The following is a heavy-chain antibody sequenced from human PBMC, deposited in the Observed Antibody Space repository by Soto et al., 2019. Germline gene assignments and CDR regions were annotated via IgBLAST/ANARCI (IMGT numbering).Heavy chain of an antibody. D-gene: IGHD2-21*02. CDR3: ARDKYGGNSGFDY. J-gene: IGHJ4*02. CDR1: GFTFSAHA. Sequence: PGGSLRLSCAASGFTFSAHAMNWVRQAPGKGLEWVSYISSGSTTIYYADSVKGRFTISRDNAKNSLYLQMDSLRAEDTAVYYCARDKYGGNSGFDYWGQGTLVTVSS. V-gene: IGHV3-48*01. CDR2: ISSGSTTI.